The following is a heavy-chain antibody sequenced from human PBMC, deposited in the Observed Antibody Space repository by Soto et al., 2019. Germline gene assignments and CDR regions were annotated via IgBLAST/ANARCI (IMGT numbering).Heavy chain of an antibody. D-gene: IGHD3-10*01. CDR1: GYTLTELS. V-gene: IGHV1-24*01. Sequence: ASVKVSCKVSGYTLTELSMHWVRQAPGKGLEWMGGFDPEDGETIYAQKFQGRVTMTEDTSTDTAYMELSSLRSEDTAVYYCATRSPSYYYGSGSYRFYYYGMDVWGQGTTVTVS. CDR2: FDPEDGET. J-gene: IGHJ6*02. CDR3: ATRSPSYYYGSGSYRFYYYGMDV.